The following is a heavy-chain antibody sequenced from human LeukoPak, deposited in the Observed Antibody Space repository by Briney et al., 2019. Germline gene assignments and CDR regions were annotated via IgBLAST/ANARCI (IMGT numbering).Heavy chain of an antibody. CDR3: ARDRASGDSGLDYFDY. CDR2: ISSDGCDK. D-gene: IGHD1-26*01. Sequence: PGGSLRLSCVASRFIFSSYAMHWVRQAPGKGLEWVAIISSDGCDKYYADSVKGRFTISRDNSKNTLYLQMNSLRTEDTAVYYCARDRASGDSGLDYFDYWGQGTLVTVSS. J-gene: IGHJ4*02. CDR1: RFIFSSYA. V-gene: IGHV3-30*04.